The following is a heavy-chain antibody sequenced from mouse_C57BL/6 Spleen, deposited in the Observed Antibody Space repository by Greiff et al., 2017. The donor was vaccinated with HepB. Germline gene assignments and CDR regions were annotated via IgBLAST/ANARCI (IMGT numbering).Heavy chain of an antibody. Sequence: QVQLQQPGAELVRPGSSVKLSCKASGYTFTSYWMDWVKQRPGQGLEWIGNIYPSDSETHYNQKFKDKATLTVDKSSSTAYMQLSSLTSEDSAVYYCARGEVVATGDWYFDVWGTGTTVTVSS. CDR2: IYPSDSET. D-gene: IGHD1-1*01. V-gene: IGHV1-61*01. CDR1: GYTFTSYW. CDR3: ARGEVVATGDWYFDV. J-gene: IGHJ1*03.